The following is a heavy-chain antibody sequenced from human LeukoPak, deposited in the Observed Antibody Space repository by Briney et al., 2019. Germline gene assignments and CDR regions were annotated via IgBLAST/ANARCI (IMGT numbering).Heavy chain of an antibody. J-gene: IGHJ6*02. D-gene: IGHD3-16*01. Sequence: ASVKVSCKASGYSFTGYFKQWVRRAPGQGLEWMGWINPNSGDTNYAQKFQGRVTMTRDTSISTAYMELSRLRSDDAAVYYCARRFYYAMDVWVQGTTVTVSS. CDR1: GYSFTGYF. V-gene: IGHV1-2*02. CDR2: INPNSGDT. CDR3: ARRFYYAMDV.